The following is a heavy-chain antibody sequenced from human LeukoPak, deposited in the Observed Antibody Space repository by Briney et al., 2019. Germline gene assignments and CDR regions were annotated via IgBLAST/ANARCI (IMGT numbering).Heavy chain of an antibody. D-gene: IGHD3-3*01. CDR1: GGSISSYY. CDR2: IYYSGST. V-gene: IGHV4-59*01. Sequence: PSETLSLTCTVSGGSISSYYWSWIRQPPGKGLEWIGYIYYSGSTNYNPSLKSRVTISVDTSKNQFSLKLSSVTAADTAVYYCARTTQVEWLHFDYWGQGTLVTVSS. J-gene: IGHJ4*02. CDR3: ARTTQVEWLHFDY.